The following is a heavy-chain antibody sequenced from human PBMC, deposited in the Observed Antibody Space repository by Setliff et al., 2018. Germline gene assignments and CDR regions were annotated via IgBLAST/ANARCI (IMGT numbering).Heavy chain of an antibody. V-gene: IGHV4-30-4*08. CDR2: IYYSGST. J-gene: IGHJ4*02. CDR1: GGSISSGASY. D-gene: IGHD1-26*01. CDR3: AREEWDVNYSLNFDS. Sequence: SETLSLTCTVSGGSISSGASYWSWIRQPPGKGLEWIGYIYYSGSTYYNPSLKSRVTISVDTSKNQFSLKLSSVTAADTAVYYCAREEWDVNYSLNFDSWGQGTLVTVSS.